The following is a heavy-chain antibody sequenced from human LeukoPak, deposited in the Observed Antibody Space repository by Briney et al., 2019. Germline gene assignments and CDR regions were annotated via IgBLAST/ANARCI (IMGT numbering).Heavy chain of an antibody. J-gene: IGHJ4*02. CDR1: GFTFGSYS. CDR2: ISSSSSTI. D-gene: IGHD1-1*01. V-gene: IGHV3-48*01. CDR3: AKNEGTNGGYFDS. Sequence: GGSLRLSCAASGFTFGSYSMNWVRQAPGKGLEWVSYISSSSSTIYYADSVKGRFTISRDNAKNSLYLQMNSLRAEDTAIYYCAKNEGTNGGYFDSWGQGALVTVSS.